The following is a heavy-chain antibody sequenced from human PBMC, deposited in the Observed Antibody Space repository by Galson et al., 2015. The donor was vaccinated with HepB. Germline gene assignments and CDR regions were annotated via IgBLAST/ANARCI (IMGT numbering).Heavy chain of an antibody. CDR1: EFTFHDST. CDR2: ISWDGTSA. V-gene: IGHV3-43*01. D-gene: IGHD2-2*01. Sequence: SLRLSCAASEFTFHDSTIHWVRQPPRTGVEWVSLISWDGTSAFYDDSVQGRFTVSRDNSKNSLYLQMNTLTTEDTAFYYCAKDCSSTTCDGAFDVWGQGTLVTVSS. J-gene: IGHJ3*01. CDR3: AKDCSSTTCDGAFDV.